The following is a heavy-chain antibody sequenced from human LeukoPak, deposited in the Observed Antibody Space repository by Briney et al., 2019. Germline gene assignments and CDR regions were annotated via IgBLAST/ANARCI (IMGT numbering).Heavy chain of an antibody. V-gene: IGHV3-30*02. Sequence: GGSLRLSCAASGFTFSSYGMHWVRQAPGKGLEWVAFIRYDGSNKYYADSVRGRFTISRDNSKNTLYLQMNSLRAEDTAVYYCAKVGYCSSTSCYGGAYYYYYMDVWGKGTTVTVSS. D-gene: IGHD2-2*01. J-gene: IGHJ6*03. CDR3: AKVGYCSSTSCYGGAYYYYYMDV. CDR1: GFTFSSYG. CDR2: IRYDGSNK.